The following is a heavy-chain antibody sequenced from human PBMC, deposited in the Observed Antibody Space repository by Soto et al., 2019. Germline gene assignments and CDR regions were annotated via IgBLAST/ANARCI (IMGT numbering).Heavy chain of an antibody. CDR1: GGAISRYL. V-gene: IGHV4-59*01. D-gene: IGHD3-22*01. J-gene: IGHJ4*02. CDR3: AIFGYYYDSSGFHAGFDY. Sequence: SENLSITCTVYGGAISRYLWSWARQPSGKGREWIGYIYYSGSTNYNPSLKSRVTISVDTSKNQFSLKLSSVTAADTAVYYCAIFGYYYDSSGFHAGFDYWGQGTLVTVS. CDR2: IYYSGST.